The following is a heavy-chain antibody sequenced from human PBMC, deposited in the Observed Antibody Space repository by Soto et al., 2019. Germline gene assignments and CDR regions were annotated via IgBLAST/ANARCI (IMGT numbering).Heavy chain of an antibody. CDR2: IVPMFGTS. CDR3: ARGFHGSGWYRGGRWVYY. Sequence: SVKVSCKASGGTFSNHAISWVRQAPGQGLEWMGGIVPMFGTSNYAQKFQGRVTTTADKSTNTAYMELSSLTSEDTAVYYCARGFHGSGWYRGGRWVYYWGQGTLVTVSS. V-gene: IGHV1-69*06. CDR1: GGTFSNHA. D-gene: IGHD6-19*01. J-gene: IGHJ4*02.